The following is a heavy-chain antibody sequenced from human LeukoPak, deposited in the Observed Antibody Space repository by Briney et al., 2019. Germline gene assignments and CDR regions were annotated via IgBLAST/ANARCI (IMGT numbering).Heavy chain of an antibody. CDR3: ARGADSSGYSSIFYFDY. Sequence: SETLSLTCGVADGSISSYYWYWIRKPPGKGLEWSGFVYYSGSTNYNPSLESRVTISVDTSKNQLSLKLSSVTAADTAVYYCARGADSSGYSSIFYFDYWGEGTLVTVSS. D-gene: IGHD3-22*01. J-gene: IGHJ4*02. CDR2: VYYSGST. V-gene: IGHV4-59*01. CDR1: DGSISSYY.